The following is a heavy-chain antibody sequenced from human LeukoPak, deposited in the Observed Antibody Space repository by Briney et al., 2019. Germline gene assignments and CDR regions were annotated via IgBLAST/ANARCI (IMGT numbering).Heavy chain of an antibody. V-gene: IGHV3-23*01. CDR3: AKVNRDYDILTGYYTVLGVAFDY. CDR2: ISTSSSYI. CDR1: GFTFSSYA. J-gene: IGHJ4*02. Sequence: GGSLRLSCAASGFTFSSYAMSWVRQAPGKGLEWVSSISTSSSYIYYADSLKGRFTISRDNSKNTLYLQMNSLRAEDTAVYYCAKVNRDYDILTGYYTVLGVAFDYWGQGTLVTVSS. D-gene: IGHD3-9*01.